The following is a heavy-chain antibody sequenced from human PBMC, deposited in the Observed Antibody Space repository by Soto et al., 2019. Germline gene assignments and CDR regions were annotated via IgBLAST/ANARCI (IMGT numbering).Heavy chain of an antibody. CDR1: GYTFTN. V-gene: IGHV1-3*01. CDR3: ARDSGYAEN. J-gene: IGHJ4*02. Sequence: QVQLVQSGAEVKRPGASVKVSCKASGYTFTNIHWVGQAPGQRLEWMGWINAGNSDTKYSQKFQDRVTITRDTSANTAYLELSSLRSEDTAVYYCARDSGYAENWGQGTLVTLSS. CDR2: INAGNSDT. D-gene: IGHD5-12*01.